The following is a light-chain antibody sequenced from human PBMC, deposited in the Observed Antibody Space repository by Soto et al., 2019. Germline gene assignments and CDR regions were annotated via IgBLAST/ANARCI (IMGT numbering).Light chain of an antibody. CDR2: GAS. Sequence: EIVLTQSPGTLSLSPGERATLSCRASQSVSSSYLAWYQQKPGQAPRLLIYGASSRATGTPDSFSGSGSGTDFTLTISRLEPEDFAVYYCQQYGSSPRVTFGGGTKVEIK. CDR1: QSVSSSY. J-gene: IGKJ4*01. CDR3: QQYGSSPRVT. V-gene: IGKV3-20*01.